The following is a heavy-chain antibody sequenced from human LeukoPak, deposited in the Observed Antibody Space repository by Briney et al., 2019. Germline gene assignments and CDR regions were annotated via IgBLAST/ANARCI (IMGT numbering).Heavy chain of an antibody. CDR2: IWYDGSNK. J-gene: IGHJ6*02. D-gene: IGHD4-17*01. CDR3: AREVLDYGDGSYYYYGKDV. Sequence: GGSLRLSCAASGFTFSSYGMHWVRQAPGKGLEWVAVIWYDGSNKYYADSVKGRFTISRDNSKNTLYLQMNSLRAEDTAVYYCAREVLDYGDGSYYYYGKDVWGQGTTVTVSS. V-gene: IGHV3-33*01. CDR1: GFTFSSYG.